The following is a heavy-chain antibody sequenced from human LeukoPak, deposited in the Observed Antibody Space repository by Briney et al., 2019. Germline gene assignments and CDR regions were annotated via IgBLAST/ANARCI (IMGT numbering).Heavy chain of an antibody. Sequence: SETLSLTCTVSGGSISSSSYYWGWIRQPPGKGLEWTGSIYYSGSTYYNPSLKSRVTISVDTSKNQFSLKLSSVTAADTAVYYCARHYYDSSGYSRGKLQEFDYWGQGTLVTVSS. CDR2: IYYSGST. D-gene: IGHD3-22*01. CDR1: GGSISSSSYY. J-gene: IGHJ4*02. V-gene: IGHV4-39*01. CDR3: ARHYYDSSGYSRGKLQEFDY.